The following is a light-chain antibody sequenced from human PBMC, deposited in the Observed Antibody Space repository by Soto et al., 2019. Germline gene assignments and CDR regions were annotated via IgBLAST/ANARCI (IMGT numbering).Light chain of an antibody. CDR2: AAS. Sequence: DIQMTQSPSSLSASVGDRVTITCRASPSISSYLNWYQQKPGKAPKLLIYAASSFQSGVPSRFSGSGSGTDFTLTISSLQPEDFATYYCQQSYSTPLTFGGGTKVEIK. CDR3: QQSYSTPLT. CDR1: PSISSY. V-gene: IGKV1-39*01. J-gene: IGKJ4*01.